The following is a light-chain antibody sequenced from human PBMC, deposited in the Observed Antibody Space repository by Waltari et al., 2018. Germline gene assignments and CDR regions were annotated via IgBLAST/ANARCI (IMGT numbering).Light chain of an antibody. V-gene: IGLV4-69*01. CDR2: LNSDGSH. CDR1: RLPSNYF. CDR3: QTWGTGIWV. J-gene: IGLJ3*02. Sequence: LVLAHSHSASTSHWVSFKLTYTLSRLPSNYFISGHPQQPEKGPRYLMKLNSDGSHSKGDGIPDRFSGSSSGAERYLTISSLQSEDEADYYCQTWGTGIWVFGGGTKLTVL.